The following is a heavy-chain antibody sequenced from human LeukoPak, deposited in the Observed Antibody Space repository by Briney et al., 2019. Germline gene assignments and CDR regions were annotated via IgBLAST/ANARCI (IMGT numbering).Heavy chain of an antibody. Sequence: SVKVPXKASGGTFSSYAISWVRQAPGQGLEWMGGIIPIFGTANCAQKFQGRVTITADESTSTAYMELSRLRSEDTAVYYCAREGRRDGYNLPFDYWGQGTLVTVSS. CDR3: AREGRRDGYNLPFDY. CDR1: GGTFSSYA. V-gene: IGHV1-69*13. D-gene: IGHD5-24*01. CDR2: IIPIFGTA. J-gene: IGHJ4*02.